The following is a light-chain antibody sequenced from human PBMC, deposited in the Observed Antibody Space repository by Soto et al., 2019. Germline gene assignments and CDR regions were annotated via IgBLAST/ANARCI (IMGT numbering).Light chain of an antibody. CDR2: EVS. V-gene: IGLV2-8*01. Sequence: QSALTQPPSASGSPGQPVTISCTGTSSDVGGYNYVSWYQQHPGKAPKLLIYEVSKRPSGVPDRFSGSKSGNTASLTVSGLQAEDEADYYCSSFAGSRYVFGTGTKLTVL. CDR3: SSFAGSRYV. J-gene: IGLJ1*01. CDR1: SSDVGGYNY.